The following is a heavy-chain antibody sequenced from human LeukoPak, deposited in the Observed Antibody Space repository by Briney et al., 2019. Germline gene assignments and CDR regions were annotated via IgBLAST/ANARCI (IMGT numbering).Heavy chain of an antibody. D-gene: IGHD5-12*01. CDR2: ISHSGST. CDR3: AAQYSGYVRLDY. Sequence: SETLSLTCAVYGGSFSGYYWSWIRRPPGKGLEWIGEISHSGSTNYNPSLKSRVTISVDTSKNQFSLKLSSVTAADTAVYYCAAQYSGYVRLDYWGQGTLVTVSS. CDR1: GGSFSGYY. J-gene: IGHJ4*02. V-gene: IGHV4-34*01.